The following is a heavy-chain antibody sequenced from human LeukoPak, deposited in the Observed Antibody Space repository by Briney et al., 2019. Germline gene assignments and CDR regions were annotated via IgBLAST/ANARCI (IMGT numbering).Heavy chain of an antibody. CDR3: ARVRGLVRNYFDY. J-gene: IGHJ4*02. Sequence: SETLSLTCTVSGYSISSGYYWGWIRQPPGKGLEWIGSIYHSGSTYYNPSLKSRVTISVDTSKNQFSLKLSSVTAADTAVYYCARVRGLVRNYFDYWGQGTLVTVSS. CDR1: GYSISSGYY. V-gene: IGHV4-38-2*02. CDR2: IYHSGST. D-gene: IGHD6-19*01.